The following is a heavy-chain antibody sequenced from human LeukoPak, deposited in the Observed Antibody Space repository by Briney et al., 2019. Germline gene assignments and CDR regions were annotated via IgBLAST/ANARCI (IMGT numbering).Heavy chain of an antibody. CDR1: GGSITDYY. V-gene: IGHV4-59*01. Sequence: SETLSLTCSVSGGSITDYYWSWSRQPPRKGLEGVGDVYYTGMTNYNPSLKSRVSIAVDTSQNHFSLKLNSLCTDDTAVYYCARDNAYSFDYWRQGALVTVAS. CDR3: ARDNAYSFDY. J-gene: IGHJ4*02. CDR2: VYYTGMT.